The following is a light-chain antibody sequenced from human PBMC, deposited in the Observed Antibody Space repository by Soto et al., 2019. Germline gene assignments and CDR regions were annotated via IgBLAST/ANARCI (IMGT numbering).Light chain of an antibody. CDR1: QSVLYSSNNKKY. CDR2: LAS. J-gene: IGKJ2*01. CDR3: QQYYSTPPYT. Sequence: DIVMTQSPDSLAVSLGERATINCKSSQSVLYSSNNKKYLAWYQQKPGQPPKLLIYLASTRESRVPDRFSGSASGTDFAITISSLQAEDVGVYYCQQYYSTPPYTFSQATKLEIK. V-gene: IGKV4-1*01.